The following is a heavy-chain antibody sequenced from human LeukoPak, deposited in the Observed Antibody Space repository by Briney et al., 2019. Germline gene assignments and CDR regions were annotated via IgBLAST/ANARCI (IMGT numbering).Heavy chain of an antibody. CDR1: RFTFSRYA. J-gene: IGHJ4*02. D-gene: IGHD3-3*01. CDR2: VNNKGNNK. Sequence: PGGSLRLSCAATRFTFSRYAMSWVRQAPGKGLEWVSAVNNKGNNKYYADSVKGRFTISRDNSKNTLYLQMDSLRAEDTAVYYCAKENDFVYWGQGTLVTVSS. V-gene: IGHV3-23*05. CDR3: AKENDFVY.